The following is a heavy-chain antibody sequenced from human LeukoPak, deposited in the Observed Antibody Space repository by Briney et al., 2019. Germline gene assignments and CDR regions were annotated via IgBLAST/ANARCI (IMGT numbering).Heavy chain of an antibody. CDR3: ARGMGYYDSSGYFPPHFDY. D-gene: IGHD3-22*01. Sequence: SETLSLTCTVYGDSIGTFYWSWIRQPPGKGLEWIGYMYYNGITNYNPSLKSRLTTSEDTSKNQFSLKLSSVTAADTAVYYCARGMGYYDSSGYFPPHFDYWGQGTLVTVSS. CDR1: GDSIGTFY. V-gene: IGHV4-59*01. CDR2: MYYNGIT. J-gene: IGHJ4*02.